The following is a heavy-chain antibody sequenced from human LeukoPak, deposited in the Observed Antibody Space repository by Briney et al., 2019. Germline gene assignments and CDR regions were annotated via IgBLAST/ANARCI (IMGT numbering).Heavy chain of an antibody. J-gene: IGHJ3*02. CDR1: GFTFSDYY. Sequence: RSGGSLRLSCAASGFTFSDYYMTWIRQAPGKGLEWVGRIKSKTDGGTTDYAAPVKGRFTISRDDSKNTLYLQMNSLKPEDTAVYYCTTRNCYSTKCYYYAFEIWGQGTMVTVSS. D-gene: IGHD2-2*01. CDR3: TTRNCYSTKCYYYAFEI. CDR2: IKSKTDGGTT. V-gene: IGHV3-15*01.